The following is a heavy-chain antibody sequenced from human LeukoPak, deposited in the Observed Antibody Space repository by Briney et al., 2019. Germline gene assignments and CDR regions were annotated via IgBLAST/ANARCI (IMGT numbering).Heavy chain of an antibody. CDR2: INPNSGGT. CDR3: ATEFRYGSGSYYTLTS. J-gene: IGHJ4*02. D-gene: IGHD3-10*01. V-gene: IGHV1-2*02. Sequence: ASVKVSCKASGYTFTGYYMHWVRQAPGQGLEWMGWINPNSGGTNYAQKFQGRVTMTRDTSISTAYMELSRLRSDDTAVYYCATEFRYGSGSYYTLTSWGQGTLVTVSS. CDR1: GYTFTGYY.